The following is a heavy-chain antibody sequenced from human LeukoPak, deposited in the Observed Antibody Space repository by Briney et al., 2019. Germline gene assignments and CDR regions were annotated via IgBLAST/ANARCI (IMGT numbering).Heavy chain of an antibody. D-gene: IGHD1-26*01. Sequence: GGSLRLSCAASGFTFSKYWMQWVRQAPGKGLEWVAVIKEDGSEIHYVDSVKGRFTISKDNSKDTVYLQMNSLRVEDTAVYYCAKDKQVGTFDYWGQGTLVTVSS. CDR1: GFTFSKYW. J-gene: IGHJ4*02. CDR3: AKDKQVGTFDY. V-gene: IGHV3-7*01. CDR2: IKEDGSEI.